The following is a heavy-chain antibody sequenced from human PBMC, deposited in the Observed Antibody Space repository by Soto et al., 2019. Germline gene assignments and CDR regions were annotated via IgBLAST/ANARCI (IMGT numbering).Heavy chain of an antibody. J-gene: IGHJ4*02. D-gene: IGHD6-13*01. Sequence: ASVKVSCKASGYTFTSYGISWVRQAPGQGLEWMGWISAYNGNTNYAQKLHVRVTMTTDTSTSTAYMELRSLRSDDTAVYYCARTTAAGAFYDYWGQGTLVTVSS. CDR2: ISAYNGNT. CDR1: GYTFTSYG. CDR3: ARTTAAGAFYDY. V-gene: IGHV1-18*01.